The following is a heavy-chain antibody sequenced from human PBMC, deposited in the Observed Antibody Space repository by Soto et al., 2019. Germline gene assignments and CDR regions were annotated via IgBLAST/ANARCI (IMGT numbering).Heavy chain of an antibody. Sequence: GGALRLPCAASGFTFSSYSIHWVRQAPGKGLEWVAVISYDGSNKYYADSVKGRFTISRDNAKNSLYLQMNSLRAEDTALYYCARRFVTIFGVVHRFAFDIWGQGTMVTVSS. CDR2: ISYDGSNK. J-gene: IGHJ3*02. CDR1: GFTFSSYS. V-gene: IGHV3-30-3*01. D-gene: IGHD3-3*01. CDR3: ARRFVTIFGVVHRFAFDI.